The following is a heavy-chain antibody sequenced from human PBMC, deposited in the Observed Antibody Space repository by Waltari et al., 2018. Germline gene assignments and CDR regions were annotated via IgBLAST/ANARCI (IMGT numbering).Heavy chain of an antibody. Sequence: EVQFVESGGGLVEPGGSLRLSCAGSGFIFTNAWLHWVRQAPGKGLEWVGRVKSQADGGTKDYSAPVKGRFTISRDDSKNTVYLQMESLKTEDTALYYCSTLAMQTHGDAFDIWGQGTMVNVSS. CDR1: GFIFTNAW. J-gene: IGHJ3*02. CDR2: VKSQADGGTK. V-gene: IGHV3-15*01. CDR3: STLAMQTHGDAFDI.